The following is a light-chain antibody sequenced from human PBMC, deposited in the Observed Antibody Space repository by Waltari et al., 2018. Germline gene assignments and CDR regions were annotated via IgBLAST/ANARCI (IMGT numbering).Light chain of an antibody. V-gene: IGLV10-54*01. Sequence: QAGLTQPPSVSKDLRQTATLTCTGNSNNVGNQGAAWLQQHQGHPPKLLSYSNNIRPSGTSESFTASRSGNTACLAIPGLRPEDEADYYCSAWDSSLSARVFGGGTKLTVL. CDR1: SNNVGNQG. CDR3: SAWDSSLSARV. J-gene: IGLJ3*02. CDR2: SNN.